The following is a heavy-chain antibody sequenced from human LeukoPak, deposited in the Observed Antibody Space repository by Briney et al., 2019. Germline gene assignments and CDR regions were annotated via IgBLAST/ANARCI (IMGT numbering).Heavy chain of an antibody. CDR3: ARRYDDAFDI. CDR2: IYPGDSDT. J-gene: IGHJ3*02. Sequence: HGESLKISCKGSGYRFTSYWIGWVRQMPGKGLEWMGIIYPGDSDTRYSPSFQGQVTISADKSISTAYLQWSGLKASDTAMYYCARRYDDAFDIWGQGTMVTVSS. CDR1: GYRFTSYW. D-gene: IGHD5-12*01. V-gene: IGHV5-51*01.